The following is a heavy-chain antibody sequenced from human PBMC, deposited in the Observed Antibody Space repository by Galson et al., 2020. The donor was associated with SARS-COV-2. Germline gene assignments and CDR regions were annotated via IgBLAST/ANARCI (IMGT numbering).Heavy chain of an antibody. J-gene: IGHJ3*02. CDR3: AREEGYCSSTSCYAFDI. V-gene: IGHV3-30*04. CDR1: GFTFSSYA. Sequence: GESLKISCAASGFTFSSYAMHWVRQAPGKGLEWVAVISYDRSNKYYADSVKGRFTISRDNSKNTLYLQMNSLRAEDTAVYYCAREEGYCSSTSCYAFDIWGQGTMVTVSS. CDR2: ISYDRSNK. D-gene: IGHD2-2*01.